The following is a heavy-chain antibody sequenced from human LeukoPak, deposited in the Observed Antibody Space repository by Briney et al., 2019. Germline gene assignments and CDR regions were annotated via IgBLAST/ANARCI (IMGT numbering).Heavy chain of an antibody. V-gene: IGHV1-2*02. CDR2: INPNSGGT. CDR1: GYTFTGYY. Sequence: ASVTVSCKASGYTFTGYYMHWVRQAPGQGLEWMGWINPNSGGTNYEQKFQGRVTMTRDTSISTAYMELSRLRSDDTAVYYCARVGYYGSGAPNDAFDIWGQGTMVTVSS. J-gene: IGHJ3*02. D-gene: IGHD3-10*01. CDR3: ARVGYYGSGAPNDAFDI.